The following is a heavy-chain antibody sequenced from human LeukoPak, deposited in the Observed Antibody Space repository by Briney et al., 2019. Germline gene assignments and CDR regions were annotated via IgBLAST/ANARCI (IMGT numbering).Heavy chain of an antibody. D-gene: IGHD6-13*01. V-gene: IGHV4-59*01. CDR3: ARGGYSHLPLDNGMDV. CDR1: GGSISSYY. Sequence: SETQSLTCTVSGGSISSYYWSWIRQPPGKGLEWIGYIYYSGSTNYNPSLKSRVTISVDTSKNQFSLKLSSVTAADTAVYYCARGGYSHLPLDNGMDVWGQGTTVTVSS. CDR2: IYYSGST. J-gene: IGHJ6*02.